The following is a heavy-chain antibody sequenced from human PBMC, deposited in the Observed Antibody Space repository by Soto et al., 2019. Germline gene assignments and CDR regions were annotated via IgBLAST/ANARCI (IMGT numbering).Heavy chain of an antibody. V-gene: IGHV3-21*01. J-gene: IGHJ3*02. CDR1: GFTFSSYS. CDR3: ARDTRGSTMRRGPLSDAFDI. CDR2: ISSSSSYI. Sequence: EVQLVESGGGLVKPGGSLRLSCAASGFTFSSYSMNWVRQAPGKGLEWVSSISSSSSYIYYADSLKGRFTISRDNAKNSXYXLMNSLRAEYTAVYYCARDTRGSTMRRGPLSDAFDIWGQGTMVTVSS. D-gene: IGHD3-10*01.